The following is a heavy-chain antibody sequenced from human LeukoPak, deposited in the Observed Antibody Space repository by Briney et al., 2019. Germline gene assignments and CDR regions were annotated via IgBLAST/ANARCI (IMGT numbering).Heavy chain of an antibody. Sequence: ASVKVSCKASGYTFTSYGISWVRQAPGQGLEWMGWISAYNGNTNYAQKLQSRGTMTTDTSTSTAYMELRSLRSDDTAVYYCARAHVTGTSDYWGQGTLVTVSS. CDR2: ISAYNGNT. V-gene: IGHV1-18*01. CDR1: GYTFTSYG. J-gene: IGHJ4*02. D-gene: IGHD1-7*01. CDR3: ARAHVTGTSDY.